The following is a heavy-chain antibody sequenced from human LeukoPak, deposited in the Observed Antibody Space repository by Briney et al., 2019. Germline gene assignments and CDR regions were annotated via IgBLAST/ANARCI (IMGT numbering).Heavy chain of an antibody. J-gene: IGHJ5*02. CDR1: GYTFTSYD. Sequence: GASVKVSCKASGYTFTSYDINWVRQATRQGLEWMGWMNPNSGNTGYAQKFQGRVTMTRNTSISTAYMELSSLRSEDTAVYYCARGPQKYYDFWSGYYYGNWFDPWGQGTLVTVSS. D-gene: IGHD3-3*01. CDR2: MNPNSGNT. V-gene: IGHV1-8*01. CDR3: ARGPQKYYDFWSGYYYGNWFDP.